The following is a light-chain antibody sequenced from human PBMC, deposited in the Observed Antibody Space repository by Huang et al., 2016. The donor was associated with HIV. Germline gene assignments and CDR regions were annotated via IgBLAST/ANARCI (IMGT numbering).Light chain of an antibody. J-gene: IGKJ2*01. CDR1: QSVNSN. CDR2: GPT. Sequence: EIVMTQSPATLSASPEERATLSCRASQSVNSNLAWYQQKAGQAPRLLMSGPTTRATDVPARFSGNASGTEFTLTVSSLQSEDFAIYYCQQYNNWPYTFGQGTNLEIK. CDR3: QQYNNWPYT. V-gene: IGKV3-15*01.